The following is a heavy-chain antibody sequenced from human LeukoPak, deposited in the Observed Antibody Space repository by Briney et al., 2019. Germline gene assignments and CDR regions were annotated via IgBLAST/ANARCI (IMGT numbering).Heavy chain of an antibody. D-gene: IGHD1-26*01. CDR3: ARDPPEWELHEGFDY. J-gene: IGHJ4*02. CDR2: IWYDGSNK. CDR1: GFTFSNYG. Sequence: PGRSLRLSCAASGFTFSNYGMHWVRQAPGKGLEWVAVIWYDGSNKYYADSVKGRFTISRDNSKNTLYLQMNSLRAEDTAVYYCARDPPEWELHEGFDYWGQGTLVTVSS. V-gene: IGHV3-33*01.